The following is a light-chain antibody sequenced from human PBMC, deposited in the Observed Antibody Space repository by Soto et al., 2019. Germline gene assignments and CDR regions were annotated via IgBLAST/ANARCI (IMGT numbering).Light chain of an antibody. CDR2: DVN. V-gene: IGLV2-11*01. Sequence: QSALTQPRSVSGSPGQSVTISCTGTSSDVGAYNYVSWYQQHPGKAPKLMIYDVNKRPSGVPDRFSGSKSGNTASLTISGLQAEDEADYYCCSYAGTSTLFVFGNGTKVTVL. CDR3: CSYAGTSTLFV. CDR1: SSDVGAYNY. J-gene: IGLJ1*01.